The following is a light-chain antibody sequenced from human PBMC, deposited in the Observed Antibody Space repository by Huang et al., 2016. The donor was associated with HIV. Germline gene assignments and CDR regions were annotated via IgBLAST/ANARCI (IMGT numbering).Light chain of an antibody. J-gene: IGKJ3*01. V-gene: IGKV3-15*01. CDR2: GTC. CDR1: QSVSSN. Sequence: EIVMTQSPATLSVSPGERATLSCRASQSVSSNLALYQQKPGQATRLLIYGTCTRATGIPARFSVSGSGSGTEFTLTISSLQSEDFADYYCQQYNSWPPLFTFGPGTKVDVK. CDR3: QQYNSWPPLFT.